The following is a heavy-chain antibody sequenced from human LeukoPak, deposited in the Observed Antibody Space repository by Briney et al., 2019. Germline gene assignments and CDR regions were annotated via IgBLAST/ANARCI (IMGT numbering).Heavy chain of an antibody. CDR3: ARASTYYNFWSGSLNYYYYMDV. CDR1: GLTFSNYE. D-gene: IGHD3-3*01. Sequence: PGGSLRLSCAASGLTFSNYEMNWVRQAPGKGLEWISYISSASNMIYYAEFVKGRFTISRDNAKNSLYLQMNSLRAEDTAVYYCARASTYYNFWSGSLNYYYYMDVWGKGTTVTVSS. J-gene: IGHJ6*03. CDR2: ISSASNMI. V-gene: IGHV3-48*03.